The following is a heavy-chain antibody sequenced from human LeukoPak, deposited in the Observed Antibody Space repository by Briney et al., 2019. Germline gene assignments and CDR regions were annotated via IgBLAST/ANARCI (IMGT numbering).Heavy chain of an antibody. J-gene: IGHJ5*02. V-gene: IGHV3-48*04. CDR2: ISSSSSTI. D-gene: IGHD5-12*01. CDR1: GFTFSSYS. Sequence: GGSLRLSCAASGFTFSSYSMDWVRQAPGKGLEWVSYISSSSSTIYYADSVKGRFTISRDNAKNSLYLQVNSLRAEDTAVYYCARVDSGRWYWFDPWGQGTLVTVSS. CDR3: ARVDSGRWYWFDP.